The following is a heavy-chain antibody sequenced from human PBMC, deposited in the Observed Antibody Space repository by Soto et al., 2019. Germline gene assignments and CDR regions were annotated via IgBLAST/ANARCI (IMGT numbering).Heavy chain of an antibody. V-gene: IGHV4-4*02. Sequence: QVQLQESGPGLVKPSGTLSLTCAVSSGSISSSNWWSWVRQPPGKGLEWIGEIYHSGSTNYNPSLKSRVTISVDKSKNQFSLKLSSVTAADTAVYYCARAPVYSSSWYYFDYWGQGTLVTVSS. CDR1: SGSISSSNW. D-gene: IGHD6-13*01. CDR3: ARAPVYSSSWYYFDY. J-gene: IGHJ4*02. CDR2: IYHSGST.